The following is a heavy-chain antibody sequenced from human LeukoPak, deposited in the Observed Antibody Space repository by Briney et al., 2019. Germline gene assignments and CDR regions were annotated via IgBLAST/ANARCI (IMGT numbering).Heavy chain of an antibody. CDR1: GFTFSSYS. CDR3: ARGGALSGPGIAMAGTSNWFDP. CDR2: ISSSSSYI. Sequence: GGSLRLSCAASGFTFSSYSMNWVRQAPGKGLEWVSSISSSSSYIYYADSVKGRFTISRDNAKNSLYLQMNSLRAEDTAVYYCARGGALSGPGIAMAGTSNWFDPWGQGTLVTVSS. V-gene: IGHV3-21*01. J-gene: IGHJ5*02. D-gene: IGHD6-19*01.